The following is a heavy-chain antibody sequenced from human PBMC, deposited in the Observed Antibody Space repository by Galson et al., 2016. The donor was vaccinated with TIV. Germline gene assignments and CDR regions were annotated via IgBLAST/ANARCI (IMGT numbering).Heavy chain of an antibody. J-gene: IGHJ4*02. Sequence: SVKVSCKASGYIFTAYYMHWVRQAPGQGLEWLGWINPDSGGTHYAQKFQGRVTMTRDTSINTAYMEVSRLSSVTAADTAMYYCARDIGGYDFDYWGQGTLVAVSS. V-gene: IGHV1-2*02. CDR1: GYIFTAYY. D-gene: IGHD5-12*01. CDR3: ARDIGGYDFDY. CDR2: INPDSGGT.